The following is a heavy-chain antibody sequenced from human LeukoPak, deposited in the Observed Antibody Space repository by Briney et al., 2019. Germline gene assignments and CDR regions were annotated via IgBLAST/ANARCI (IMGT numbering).Heavy chain of an antibody. D-gene: IGHD2-2*01. Sequence: SVKVSCKASGGTFSSYTISWVRQAPGQGLEWMGRIIPILGIANYAQKFQGRVTITADKSTSTASMERSRLRSEDTAVYYCARAFWGDQLLFVYWGAGTLVTVSS. CDR3: ARAFWGDQLLFVY. J-gene: IGHJ4*02. CDR2: IIPILGIA. V-gene: IGHV1-69*02. CDR1: GGTFSSYT.